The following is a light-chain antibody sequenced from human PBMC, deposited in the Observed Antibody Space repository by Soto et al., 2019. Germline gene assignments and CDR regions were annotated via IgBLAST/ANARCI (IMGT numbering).Light chain of an antibody. CDR3: VLYMGSGRVV. Sequence: QTVVTQEPSFSVSPGGTVTLTCGLSSGSVSTSYYPSWYQQTPGQAPRTLIYSTNTRSSGVPDRFSGSILGNKAALTITGAQADDESYYYCVLYMGSGRVVFGGGTKLTVL. CDR2: STN. J-gene: IGLJ2*01. V-gene: IGLV8-61*01. CDR1: SGSVSTSYY.